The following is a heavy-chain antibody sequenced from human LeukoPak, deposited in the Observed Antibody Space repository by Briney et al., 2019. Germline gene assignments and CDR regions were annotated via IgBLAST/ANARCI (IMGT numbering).Heavy chain of an antibody. CDR3: ARDRTPRAGWVRDAFDI. D-gene: IGHD6-13*01. CDR1: GYTFTSYY. J-gene: IGHJ3*02. Sequence: ASVKVSCKASGYTFTSYYMHWVRRAPGQGLEWMGIINPSGGSTSYSQKFQGRVTMTRDTSTSTVYMELSSLRSEDTAVYYCARDRTPRAGWVRDAFDIWGQGTMVTVSS. V-gene: IGHV1-46*01. CDR2: INPSGGST.